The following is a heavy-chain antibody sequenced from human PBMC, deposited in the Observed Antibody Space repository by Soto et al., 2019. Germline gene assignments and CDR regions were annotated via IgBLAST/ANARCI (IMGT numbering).Heavy chain of an antibody. Sequence: SETLSLTCTVSGGSISSYYWSWIRQPAGKGLEWIGRIYTSGSTNYNPSLKSRVTMSVDTSKNQFSLKLSSVTAADTAVYYCARDISALSSSWRENWFDPCGQGTLVTVSS. J-gene: IGHJ5*02. CDR1: GGSISSYY. CDR3: ARDISALSSSWRENWFDP. CDR2: IYTSGST. V-gene: IGHV4-4*07. D-gene: IGHD6-13*01.